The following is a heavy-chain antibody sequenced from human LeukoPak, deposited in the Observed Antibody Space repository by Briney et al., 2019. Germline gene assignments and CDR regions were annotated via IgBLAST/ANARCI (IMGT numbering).Heavy chain of an antibody. V-gene: IGHV4-59*12. Sequence: PSETLSLTCTVSGGSISSYYWSWIRQPPGKGLEWIGYIYYSGSSNYNPSLKSRVTISADTPKNQFSLKLSSVTAADTAVYYCAIDRYCSGGSCDLFDFWGQGTLVTVSS. J-gene: IGHJ4*02. D-gene: IGHD2-15*01. CDR2: IYYSGSS. CDR3: AIDRYCSGGSCDLFDF. CDR1: GGSISSYY.